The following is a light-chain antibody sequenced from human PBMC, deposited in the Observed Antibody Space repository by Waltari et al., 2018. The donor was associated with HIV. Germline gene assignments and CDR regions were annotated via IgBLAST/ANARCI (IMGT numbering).Light chain of an antibody. V-gene: IGLV2-14*03. Sequence: QSALTQPASVSGSPGQSITIPCTGTRSDVGAYHYVSWYQQHPGKAPKLMIYEVSNRPSGVSNRFSASKSGNTASLTISVLQAEDEADYYCSSYTTNNTRVFGGGTKLTVL. CDR3: SSYTTNNTRV. CDR2: EVS. J-gene: IGLJ3*02. CDR1: RSDVGAYHY.